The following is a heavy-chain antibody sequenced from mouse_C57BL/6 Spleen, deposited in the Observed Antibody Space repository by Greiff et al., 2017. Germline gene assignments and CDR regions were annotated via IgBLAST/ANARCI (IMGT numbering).Heavy chain of an antibody. V-gene: IGHV5-4*03. Sequence: EVKLVESGGGLVKPGGSLKLSCAASGFTFSSYAMSWVRQTPEKRLAWVATISDGGSYTYYPDNVKGRFTISRDNAKNNLYLQMSHLKSEDTAMYYCARSTRDGYSFAYWGQGTLVTVSA. CDR3: ARSTRDGYSFAY. CDR2: ISDGGSYT. CDR1: GFTFSSYA. D-gene: IGHD2-3*01. J-gene: IGHJ3*01.